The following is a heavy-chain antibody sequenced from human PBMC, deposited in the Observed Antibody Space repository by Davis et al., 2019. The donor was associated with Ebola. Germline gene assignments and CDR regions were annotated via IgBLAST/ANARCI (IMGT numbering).Heavy chain of an antibody. D-gene: IGHD3-3*01. J-gene: IGHJ4*02. Sequence: SVKVSCKASGYTFTSYGISWVRQAPGQGLEWMGGIIPIFGTANYAQKFQGRVTITADESTSTAYMELRSLRSDDTAVYYCARDFWSGYADWGQGTLVTVSS. CDR2: IIPIFGTA. CDR1: GYTFTSYG. V-gene: IGHV1-69*13. CDR3: ARDFWSGYAD.